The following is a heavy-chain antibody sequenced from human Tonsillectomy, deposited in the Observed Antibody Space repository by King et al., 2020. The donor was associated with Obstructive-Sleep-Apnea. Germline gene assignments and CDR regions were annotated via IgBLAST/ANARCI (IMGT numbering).Heavy chain of an antibody. D-gene: IGHD1-26*01. V-gene: IGHV4-61*08. J-gene: IGHJ4*02. CDR3: ASVPIVGVSF. CDR1: GVSVTSAAYY. CDR2: IYYSETT. Sequence: VQLQESGPGLVKPSETLSLTCTVSGVSVTSAAYYWSWIRQPPGKGLEWIGYIYYSETTNYNATLRRRVSISEDTSNNQFSLRLTSVTAADTAVYYCASVPIVGVSFWGQGILVTVSS.